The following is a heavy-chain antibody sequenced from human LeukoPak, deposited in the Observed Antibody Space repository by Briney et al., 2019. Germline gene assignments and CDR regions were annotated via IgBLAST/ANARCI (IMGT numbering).Heavy chain of an antibody. CDR2: FNPNSGGT. CDR3: ARAPGDIVVVPAAIRAFDI. V-gene: IGHV1-2*02. CDR1: GYTFTGYY. Sequence: ASVKVSCKASGYTFTGYYMHWVRQAPGQGLEWMGWFNPNSGGTNYAQKFQGRVTMTRDTSISTAYMELSRLRSDDTAVYYCARAPGDIVVVPAAIRAFDIWGQGTMVTVSS. D-gene: IGHD2-2*02. J-gene: IGHJ3*02.